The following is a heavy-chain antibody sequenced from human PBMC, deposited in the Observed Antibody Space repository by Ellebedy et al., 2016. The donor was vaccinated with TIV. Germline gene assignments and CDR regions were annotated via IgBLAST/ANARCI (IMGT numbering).Heavy chain of an antibody. V-gene: IGHV1-18*01. Sequence: AASVKVSCKASGYTFTSYGISWVRQAPGQGLEWMGWISAYNGNTNYAQKLQGRVTMTTDTSTSTAYMELRSLRSDDTAVYYCARPLYDYVWGSYSWYFDLWGRGTLVTVSS. CDR1: GYTFTSYG. CDR2: ISAYNGNT. CDR3: ARPLYDYVWGSYSWYFDL. J-gene: IGHJ2*01. D-gene: IGHD3-16*01.